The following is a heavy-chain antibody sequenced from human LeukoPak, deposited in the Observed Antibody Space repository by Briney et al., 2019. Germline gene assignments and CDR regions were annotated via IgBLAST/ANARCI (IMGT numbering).Heavy chain of an antibody. CDR1: GFTISSYG. J-gene: IGHJ4*02. CDR3: ASTQTFDY. Sequence: PGGSLRLSCAASGFTISSYGMNWVRQAPGKGLEWVADIKQDGSEKYYVDSVKGRFTISRDNAKNSLYLQMNSLRAEDTAVYYCASTQTFDYWGQGTLVTVSS. CDR2: IKQDGSEK. V-gene: IGHV3-7*01.